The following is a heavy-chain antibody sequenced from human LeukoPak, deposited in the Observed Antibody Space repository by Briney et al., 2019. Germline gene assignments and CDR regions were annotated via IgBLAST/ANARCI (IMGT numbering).Heavy chain of an antibody. CDR2: INPSGGST. D-gene: IGHD6-19*01. Sequence: GASVKVSCKASGYTFTSYYMHWERQAPGQGLERMGIINPSGGSTSYAQKFQGRVTMTRDTSTSTVYMELSSLRSEDTAVFYCARETGITVAGNPFFDYWGQGTLVTVSS. CDR1: GYTFTSYY. V-gene: IGHV1-46*01. J-gene: IGHJ4*02. CDR3: ARETGITVAGNPFFDY.